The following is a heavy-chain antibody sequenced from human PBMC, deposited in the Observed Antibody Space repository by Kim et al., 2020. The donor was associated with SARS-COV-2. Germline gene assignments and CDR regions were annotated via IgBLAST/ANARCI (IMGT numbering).Heavy chain of an antibody. J-gene: IGHJ5*02. D-gene: IGHD6-13*01. V-gene: IGHV1-69*13. Sequence: SVKVSCKASGGTFSSYAISWVRQAPGQGLEWMGGIIPIFGTANYAQKFQGRVTITADESTSTAYMELSSLRSEDTAVYYCAREPPYGIAAAGSWFDPWGQGTLVTVSS. CDR2: IIPIFGTA. CDR1: GGTFSSYA. CDR3: AREPPYGIAAAGSWFDP.